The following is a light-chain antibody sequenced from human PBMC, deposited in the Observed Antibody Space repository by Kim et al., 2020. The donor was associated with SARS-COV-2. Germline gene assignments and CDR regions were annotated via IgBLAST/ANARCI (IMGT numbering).Light chain of an antibody. CDR1: QSVSNN. V-gene: IGKV3-15*01. J-gene: IGKJ1*01. CDR3: QQYDDWPPLT. Sequence: EIVMTQSPATLSVSPGERATLSCRASQSVSNNVAWYQQKPGQAPRLLIYGASTRATGIPARFSGSGSGTEFTLTISSLQSEDLAVYHCQQYDDWPPLTFGQGTKVDIK. CDR2: GAS.